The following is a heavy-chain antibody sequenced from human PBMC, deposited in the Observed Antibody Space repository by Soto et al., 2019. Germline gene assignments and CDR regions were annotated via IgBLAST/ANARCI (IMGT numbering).Heavy chain of an antibody. D-gene: IGHD2-2*01. CDR3: AREVVKVVNPSCPDDAFAT. J-gene: IGHJ3*02. CDR2: IIPIFGTA. CDR1: GGTFSSYA. Sequence: SVKVSCKAAGGTFSSYAISWVRQAPGQGLEWMGGIIPIFGTANYAQKFQGRVTITADESTSTAYMELSSLRSEDTAVYYCAREVVKVVNPSCPDDAFATWGPGTMVT. V-gene: IGHV1-69*13.